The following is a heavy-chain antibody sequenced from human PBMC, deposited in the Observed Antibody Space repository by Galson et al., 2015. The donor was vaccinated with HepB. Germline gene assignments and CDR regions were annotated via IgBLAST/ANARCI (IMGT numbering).Heavy chain of an antibody. V-gene: IGHV1-2*02. CDR1: GYTFTGYY. CDR2: INPNSGGT. D-gene: IGHD3-22*01. Sequence: SVKVSCKASGYTFTGYYMHWVRQAPGQGLEWMGWINPNSGGTNYAQKFQGRVTMTRDTSISTAYMELSRLRSDDTAVYYCARAYSSGSYYGAFDIWGQGTRVTVSS. J-gene: IGHJ3*02. CDR3: ARAYSSGSYYGAFDI.